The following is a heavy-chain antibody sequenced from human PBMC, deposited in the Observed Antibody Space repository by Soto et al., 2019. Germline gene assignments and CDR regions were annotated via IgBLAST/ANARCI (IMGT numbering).Heavy chain of an antibody. CDR2: IYYSGST. CDR3: ARGTQCLVRRRGYYLDY. J-gene: IGHJ4*02. V-gene: IGHV4-31*03. CDR1: GGSISSGGYY. Sequence: QVQLQESGPGLVKPSQTLSLTCTVSGGSISSGGYYWSWIRQHPGKGLEWIGYIYYSGSTYYNPSLKRRVTLSVDTSKNQYSLKLSAVTAADTAVYYCARGTQCLVRRRGYYLDYWCQGTLDPVSS. D-gene: IGHD6-19*01.